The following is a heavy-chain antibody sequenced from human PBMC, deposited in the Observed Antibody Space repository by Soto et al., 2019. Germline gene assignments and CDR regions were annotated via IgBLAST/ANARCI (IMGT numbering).Heavy chain of an antibody. CDR2: IYYRGNT. CDR1: GDSINSDKYY. CDR3: ARLEGLATISYYFDF. V-gene: IGHV4-39*01. D-gene: IGHD3-9*01. Sequence: PSETLSLTCSVSGDSINSDKYYWGWIRQPPGKGLEWIGSIYYRGNTYYNPSLQTRVTISLDKSKSKFSLKLNSVTAADPAVYFCARLEGLATISYYFDFWGQGALVTVSS. J-gene: IGHJ4*02.